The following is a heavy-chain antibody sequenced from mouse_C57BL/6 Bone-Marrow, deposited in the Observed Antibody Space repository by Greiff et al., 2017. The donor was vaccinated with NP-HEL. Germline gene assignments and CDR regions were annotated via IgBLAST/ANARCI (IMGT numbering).Heavy chain of an antibody. CDR3: AREAYYYGSHYYAMDY. V-gene: IGHV1-54*01. D-gene: IGHD1-1*01. Sequence: VQLQQSGAELVRPGTSVKVSCKASGYAFTNYLIEWVKQRPGQGLEWIGVINPGSGGTNYNEKFKGKATLTADKSSSTAYMQLSSLTSEDSAVYFCAREAYYYGSHYYAMDYWGQGTSVTVSS. J-gene: IGHJ4*01. CDR2: INPGSGGT. CDR1: GYAFTNYL.